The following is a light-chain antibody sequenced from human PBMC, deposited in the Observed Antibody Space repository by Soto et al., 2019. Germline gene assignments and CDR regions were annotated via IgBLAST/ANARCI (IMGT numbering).Light chain of an antibody. CDR2: GAS. CDR1: ESISRDY. CDR3: QQYVSSPWA. Sequence: EIVLTQSPGTLSLSPGQRATLSCRASESISRDYLAWYQQRLGQAPRLLIYGASSGATGIPDRFSGSGSGTDFTLTISRLEPEDFAVYYCQQYVSSPWAFGQGTKVEI. J-gene: IGKJ1*01. V-gene: IGKV3-20*01.